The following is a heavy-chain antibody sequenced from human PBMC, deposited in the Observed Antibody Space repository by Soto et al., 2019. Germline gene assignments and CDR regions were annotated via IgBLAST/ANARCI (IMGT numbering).Heavy chain of an antibody. D-gene: IGHD1-26*01. J-gene: IGHJ4*02. Sequence: GASVKVSCKASGGTFSSYAISWVRQAPGQGLEWMGGIIPIFGTANYAQKFQGRVTITADESTSTAYTELSSLRSEDTAVYYCARVAEYSGSYPHYFDYWGQGTLVTVSS. CDR3: ARVAEYSGSYPHYFDY. CDR1: GGTFSSYA. CDR2: IIPIFGTA. V-gene: IGHV1-69*13.